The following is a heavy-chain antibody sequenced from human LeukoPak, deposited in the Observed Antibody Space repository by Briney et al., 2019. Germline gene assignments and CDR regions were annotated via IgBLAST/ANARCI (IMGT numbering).Heavy chain of an antibody. CDR3: ATEGRGDNWNYLFDY. V-gene: IGHV1-24*01. CDR1: GYTFTSYY. D-gene: IGHD1-7*01. CDR2: FDPEDGET. Sequence: ASVKVSCKASGYTFTSYYMHWVRQAPGKGLEWMGGFDPEDGETIYAQKFQGRVTMAEDTSTDTAYMELSSLRSEDTAVYYCATEGRGDNWNYLFDYWGQGTLVTVSS. J-gene: IGHJ4*02.